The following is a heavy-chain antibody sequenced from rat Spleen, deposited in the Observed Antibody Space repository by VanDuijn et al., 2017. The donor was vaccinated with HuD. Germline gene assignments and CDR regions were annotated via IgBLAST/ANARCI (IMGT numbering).Heavy chain of an antibody. J-gene: IGHJ3*01. V-gene: IGHV5S10*01. Sequence: EVQLVESGGGLVQPGRSLKLSCAASGFTFSDYNMAWVRQAPKTGLEWVATIIYDGSRTYYRDSVKGRFTIFRDNAKSTLYLQMDSLRSEDTATYYFTGSYHISYMGFAYWGQGTLVTVSS. CDR3: TGSYHISYMGFAY. D-gene: IGHD1-2*01. CDR1: GFTFSDYN. CDR2: IIYDGSRT.